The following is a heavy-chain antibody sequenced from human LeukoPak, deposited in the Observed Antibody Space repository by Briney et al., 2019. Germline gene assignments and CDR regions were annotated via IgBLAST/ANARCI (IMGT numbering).Heavy chain of an antibody. CDR3: ARDYPSDIVVVTGAFDI. J-gene: IGHJ3*02. V-gene: IGHV3-30*02. CDR2: IRHDGSNK. CDR1: GFTFSSYG. D-gene: IGHD2-21*02. Sequence: GGSLRLSCAASGFTFSSYGMHWVRQAPGKGLEWVAFIRHDGSNKYYADSVKGRFTISRDNSKNTLYLQMNSLRAEDTAVYYCARDYPSDIVVVTGAFDIWGQGTMVTVSS.